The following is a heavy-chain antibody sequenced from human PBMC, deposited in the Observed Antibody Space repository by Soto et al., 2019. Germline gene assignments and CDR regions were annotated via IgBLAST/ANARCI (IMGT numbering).Heavy chain of an antibody. Sequence: SETLSLTCAVHGGSFSGYFWTWIRQAPGKGLEWIGESNHRGSTNYNPSLTSRVTISVDTSKSQFSLKLSSVTAADTAVYYCARHEYCGDDCYLFDYWGQGTLVTVSS. CDR3: ARHEYCGDDCYLFDY. J-gene: IGHJ4*02. CDR2: SNHRGST. V-gene: IGHV4-34*01. D-gene: IGHD2-21*02. CDR1: GGSFSGYF.